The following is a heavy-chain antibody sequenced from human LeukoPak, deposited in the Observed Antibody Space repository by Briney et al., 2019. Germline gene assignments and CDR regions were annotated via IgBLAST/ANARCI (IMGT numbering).Heavy chain of an antibody. J-gene: IGHJ4*02. Sequence: GGSLRLSCAASGFTFSSYSMNWVRQAPGKGLEWISYISGTSRTIYYADSVRGRFTISRDNAKNSLYLQMSLLRADDTALYHCARIPGKRSAEFHSWGQGTRVTVSS. CDR1: GFTFSSYS. V-gene: IGHV3-48*04. CDR2: ISGTSRTI. CDR3: ARIPGKRSAEFHS. D-gene: IGHD2-2*01.